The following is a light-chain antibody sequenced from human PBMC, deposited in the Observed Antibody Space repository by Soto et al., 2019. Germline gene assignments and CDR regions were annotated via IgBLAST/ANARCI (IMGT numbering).Light chain of an antibody. Sequence: DIVMTQSPDSLAVSLGERATINCKSSQSVLYSSNNKNYLAWYQQKPGQPPKLLIYWASTRESGVPDRFSGSGSGTDLTLTISSLQAEDVAVYYCQQYHSTPTFGGGTKVEIK. CDR1: QSVLYSSNNKNY. V-gene: IGKV4-1*01. CDR3: QQYHSTPT. CDR2: WAS. J-gene: IGKJ4*01.